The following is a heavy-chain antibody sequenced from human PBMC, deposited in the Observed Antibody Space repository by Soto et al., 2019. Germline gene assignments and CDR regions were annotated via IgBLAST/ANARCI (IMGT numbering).Heavy chain of an antibody. V-gene: IGHV4-30-2*01. CDR3: ARGGGVVTADDAFDI. CDR1: GGSISSGGYS. CDR2: IYHSGST. Sequence: QLQLQESGSGLVKPSQTLSPTCAVSGGSISSGGYSWSWIRQPPGKGLEWIGYIYHSGSTYYNPSLKSRVTTSVDRSKNQFSLKLSSVTAADTAVYYCARGGGVVTADDAFDIWGQGTMVTVSS. J-gene: IGHJ3*02. D-gene: IGHD2-21*02.